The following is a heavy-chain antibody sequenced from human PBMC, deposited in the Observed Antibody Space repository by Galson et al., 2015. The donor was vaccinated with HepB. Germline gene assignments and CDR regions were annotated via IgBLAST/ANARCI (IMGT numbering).Heavy chain of an antibody. D-gene: IGHD1-7*01. CDR2: FDPEDGET. CDR3: ATDFAMDITGTTEAFDI. CDR1: GYTLTELS. J-gene: IGHJ3*02. Sequence: SVKVSCKVSGYTLTELSMHWVRQAPGKGLEWMGGFDPEDGETIYAQKFQGRVTMTEDTSTDTAYMELSSLRSEDTAVYYCATDFAMDITGTTEAFDIWGQGTMVTVSS. V-gene: IGHV1-24*01.